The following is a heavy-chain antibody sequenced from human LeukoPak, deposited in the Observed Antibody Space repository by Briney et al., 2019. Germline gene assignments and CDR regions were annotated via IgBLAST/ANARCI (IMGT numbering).Heavy chain of an antibody. Sequence: GGSLRLSCAASGLTFSSYGMHWVRQAPGKGLEWVAVISYDGSNKYYADSVKGRFTISRDNSKNTLYLQMNSLRAEDTAVYYCAASGSYRGYFDYWGQGTLVTVSS. CDR2: ISYDGSNK. D-gene: IGHD1-26*01. V-gene: IGHV3-30*03. CDR1: GLTFSSYG. J-gene: IGHJ4*02. CDR3: AASGSYRGYFDY.